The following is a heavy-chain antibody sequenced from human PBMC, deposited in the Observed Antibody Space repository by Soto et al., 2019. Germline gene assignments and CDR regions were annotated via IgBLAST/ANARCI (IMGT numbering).Heavy chain of an antibody. V-gene: IGHV4-59*08. CDR1: GGSISSYY. CDR2: IYYSGST. CDR3: ARRWGYAIDY. D-gene: IGHD2-8*01. J-gene: IGHJ4*02. Sequence: QVQLQESGPGLVKPSETLSLTRTVSGGSISSYYWSWIRQPPGKGLEWIGYIYYSGSTNYNPSLKSRVTISVDTSKNQFSLKLSSVTAADTAVYYCARRWGYAIDYWGQGTLVTVSS.